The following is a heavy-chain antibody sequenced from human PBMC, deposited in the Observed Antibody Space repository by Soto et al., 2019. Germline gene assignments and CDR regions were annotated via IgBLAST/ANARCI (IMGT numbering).Heavy chain of an antibody. CDR2: IWYDGSNK. CDR1: GFTFSSYG. J-gene: IGHJ4*02. V-gene: IGHV3-33*01. CDR3: ARDSSAAGDENLDY. Sequence: GGSLRLSCAASGFTFSSYGMHWVRQAPGKGLEWVAVIWYDGSNKYYADSVKGRFTISRDNSKNTLYLQMNSLRAEDTAVYYCARDSSAAGDENLDYWGQGTLVTVSS. D-gene: IGHD6-13*01.